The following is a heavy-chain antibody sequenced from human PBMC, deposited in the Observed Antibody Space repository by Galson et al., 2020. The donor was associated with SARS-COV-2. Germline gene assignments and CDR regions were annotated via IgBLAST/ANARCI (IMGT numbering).Heavy chain of an antibody. CDR3: AKDLGRAVTTPTS. CDR1: GGSISSSSYY. Sequence: SETLSLTCTVSGGSISSSSYYWGWIRQPPGKGLEWIGSIYYSGSTYYNPSLKSRVTISVDTSKNQFSLKLSSVTAADTAVYYCAKDLGRAVTTPTSWGQGTLVTVSS. D-gene: IGHD4-17*01. V-gene: IGHV4-39*02. CDR2: IYYSGST. J-gene: IGHJ4*02.